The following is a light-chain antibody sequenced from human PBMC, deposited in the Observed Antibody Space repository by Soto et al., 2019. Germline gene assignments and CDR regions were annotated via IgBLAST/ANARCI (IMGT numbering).Light chain of an antibody. CDR3: QSYDSSNHGV. CDR2: EDN. Sequence: NFMLTQPHSVSESPGKTVTISCTRSSGSIASNYVQWYQQRPGSSPTTVIYEDNQKPSGVPDRFSGSIDSSSNSASLTISALKTEDESDYYCQSYDSSNHGVFGGGTKVTVL. V-gene: IGLV6-57*01. J-gene: IGLJ3*02. CDR1: SGSIASNY.